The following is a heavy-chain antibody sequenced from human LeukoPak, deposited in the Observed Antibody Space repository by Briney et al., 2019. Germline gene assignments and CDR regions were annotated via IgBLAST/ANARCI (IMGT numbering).Heavy chain of an antibody. D-gene: IGHD3-10*01. V-gene: IGHV3-23*01. CDR3: AKSHYGSGSPGFY. Sequence: GGSLRRSCAASGFTFINFAMNWVRQAPGKGLEWVSAISGSGGSTYYTESVKGRFTISRDNSKNTLYLQMNSLRAEDTAVHYCAKSHYGSGSPGFYWGQGTLVTVSS. J-gene: IGHJ4*02. CDR2: ISGSGGST. CDR1: GFTFINFA.